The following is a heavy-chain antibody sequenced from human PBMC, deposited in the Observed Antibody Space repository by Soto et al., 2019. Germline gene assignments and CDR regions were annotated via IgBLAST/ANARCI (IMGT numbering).Heavy chain of an antibody. V-gene: IGHV4-59*01. D-gene: IGHD6-13*01. CDR3: AREAAAKFDY. CDR1: GGSISSYY. CDR2: IYYIGST. J-gene: IGHJ4*02. Sequence: ETLSLTCTVSGGSISSYYWSWIRQPPGKGLEWIGYIYYIGSTNYNPSLKSRVTISVDTSKSQFSLKLSSFTAADTAVYYCAREAAAKFDYWGQGTLVTVSS.